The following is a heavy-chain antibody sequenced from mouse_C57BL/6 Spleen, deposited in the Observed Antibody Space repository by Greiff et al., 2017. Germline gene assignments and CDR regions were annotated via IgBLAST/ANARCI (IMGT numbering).Heavy chain of an antibody. CDR2: IDPETGGT. D-gene: IGHD4-1*01. V-gene: IGHV1-15*01. Sequence: VKLMESGAELVRPGASVTLSCKASGYTFTDYEMHWVKQTPVHGLEWIGAIDPETGGTAYNQKFKGKAILTADKSSSTAYMELRSLTSEDSAVYYCTRGGANWYYFDYWGQGTTLTVSS. CDR3: TRGGANWYYFDY. J-gene: IGHJ2*01. CDR1: GYTFTDYE.